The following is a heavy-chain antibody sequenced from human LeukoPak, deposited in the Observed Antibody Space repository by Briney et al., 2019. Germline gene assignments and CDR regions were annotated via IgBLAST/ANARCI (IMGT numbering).Heavy chain of an antibody. D-gene: IGHD2-15*01. CDR2: MWDDGTNE. CDR1: GFNFGIYG. CDR3: ARDPRVAGTYFDY. V-gene: IGHV3-33*01. J-gene: IGHJ4*02. Sequence: GGSLRLSCTASGFNFGIYGMHWVRQAPGKGLEWVAVMWDDGTNEYYVESVKGRFTISRDNSKNTLYLQMGSLRAEDMAVYYCARDPRVAGTYFDYWGQGTLVTVSS.